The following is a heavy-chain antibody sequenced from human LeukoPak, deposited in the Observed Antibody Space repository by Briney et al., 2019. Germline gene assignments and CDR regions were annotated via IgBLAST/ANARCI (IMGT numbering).Heavy chain of an antibody. CDR1: GGSISSSSYY. J-gene: IGHJ3*02. D-gene: IGHD3-22*01. V-gene: IGHV4-39*07. CDR3: ARGGHLHSSGYSFDI. CDR2: IYYSGST. Sequence: SETLSLTCTVSGGSISSSSYYWGWIRQPPGKGLEWIGSIYYSGSTYYNPSLKSRVTISVDTSKNQFSLKLSSVTAADTAVYYCARGGHLHSSGYSFDIWGQGTMVTVSS.